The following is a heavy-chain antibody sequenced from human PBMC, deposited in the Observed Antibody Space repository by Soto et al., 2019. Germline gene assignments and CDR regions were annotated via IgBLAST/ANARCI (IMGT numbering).Heavy chain of an antibody. V-gene: IGHV1-2*04. Sequence: ASVKGSCKASGYTFTGYYMHWVRRAPGQGLQWMGWINPNSGGTNYAQAFQGWVTMTRDTSISTDYMELSSLRSDDTAVYYCARDGDCSGGSCSAFDIWGQGTMVTVSS. D-gene: IGHD2-15*01. CDR1: GYTFTGYY. J-gene: IGHJ3*02. CDR2: INPNSGGT. CDR3: ARDGDCSGGSCSAFDI.